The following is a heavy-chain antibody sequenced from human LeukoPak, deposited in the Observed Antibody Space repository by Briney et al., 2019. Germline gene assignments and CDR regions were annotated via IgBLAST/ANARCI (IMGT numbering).Heavy chain of an antibody. V-gene: IGHV4-39*01. CDR3: ARARQLPTSFDY. J-gene: IGHJ4*02. D-gene: IGHD2-2*01. Sequence: SETLSLTCTVSGGSISSSSYYWGWIRQPPGKGLEWIGSIYYSGSTYYNPSLKSRVTISVDTSKNQFSLKLSSVTAADTAVYYCARARQLPTSFDYWGQGTLVTVSS. CDR2: IYYSGST. CDR1: GGSISSSSYY.